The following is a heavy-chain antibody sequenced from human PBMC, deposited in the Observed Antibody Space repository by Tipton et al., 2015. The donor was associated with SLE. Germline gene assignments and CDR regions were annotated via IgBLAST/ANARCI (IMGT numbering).Heavy chain of an antibody. Sequence: LRLSCAVYGGSFSGYYWSWIRQPPGKGLEWIGEINQSGSTNHNPSLKSRVTISLDTSKNQFSLKLNSVTAADTAVYYCARAPDPYRSGYSYYFDYWGQGNLVTVSS. CDR2: INQSGST. D-gene: IGHD3-3*01. CDR3: ARAPDPYRSGYSYYFDY. J-gene: IGHJ4*02. V-gene: IGHV4-34*01. CDR1: GGSFSGYY.